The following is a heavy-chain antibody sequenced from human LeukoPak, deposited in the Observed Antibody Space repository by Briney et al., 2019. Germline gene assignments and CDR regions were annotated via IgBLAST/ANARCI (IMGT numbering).Heavy chain of an antibody. Sequence: SETLSLTCNVSGDSISRYYWSWIRQPPGKGLEWIGYRSYSGTTNYNPSLKSRVTISVDTSKNQFSLKLTSVTAADTAVYYCANYDSSGFDYWGQGTLVTVSS. J-gene: IGHJ4*02. CDR1: GDSISRYY. CDR3: ANYDSSGFDY. V-gene: IGHV4-59*01. D-gene: IGHD3-22*01. CDR2: RSYSGTT.